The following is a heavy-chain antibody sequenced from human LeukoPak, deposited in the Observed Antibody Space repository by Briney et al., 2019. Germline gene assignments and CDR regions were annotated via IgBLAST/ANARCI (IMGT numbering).Heavy chain of an antibody. D-gene: IGHD3-10*01. CDR2: INSDGSST. CDR3: ARERGTLWFGESHMDV. Sequence: GGSLRLSCAASGFTVSSNYMSWVRQAPGKGLVWVSRINSDGSSTSYADSVKGRFTISRDNAKNTLYLQMNSLRAEDTAVYYCARERGTLWFGESHMDVWGQGTTVTVSS. J-gene: IGHJ6*02. V-gene: IGHV3-74*01. CDR1: GFTVSSNY.